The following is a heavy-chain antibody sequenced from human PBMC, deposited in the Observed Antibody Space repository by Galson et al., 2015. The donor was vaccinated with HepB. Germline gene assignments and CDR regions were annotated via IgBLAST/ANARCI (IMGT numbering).Heavy chain of an antibody. D-gene: IGHD6-19*01. CDR1: GFTVSGHY. CDR3: ARVWQWVASRKFYYDYMDV. V-gene: IGHV3-53*01. CDR2: FYRGGST. J-gene: IGHJ6*03. Sequence: SLRLYCAVYGFTVSGHYLGGVGEAPGEGLASVSGFYRGGSTYYTDSVQGRFTISRDNSKNTLYLQMISLRAEDTALYYCARVWQWVASRKFYYDYMDVWGKGTTVTVSS.